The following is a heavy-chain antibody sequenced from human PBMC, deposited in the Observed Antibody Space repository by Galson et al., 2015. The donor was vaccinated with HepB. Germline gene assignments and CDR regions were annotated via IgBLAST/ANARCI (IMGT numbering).Heavy chain of an antibody. V-gene: IGHV3-9*01. Sequence: SLRLSCAASGFRFRDYAMHWVRQAPGKGLEWVSGINWSSATIGYSDSAKGRFTISRDNAKSSLYLQMDSLRPEDTALYYCVKVIQHSHYMDVWGKGTTVTVS. J-gene: IGHJ6*03. CDR1: GFRFRDYA. D-gene: IGHD1-1*01. CDR2: INWSSATI. CDR3: VKVIQHSHYMDV.